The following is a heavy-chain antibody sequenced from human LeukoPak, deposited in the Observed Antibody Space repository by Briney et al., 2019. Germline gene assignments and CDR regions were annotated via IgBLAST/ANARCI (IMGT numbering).Heavy chain of an antibody. Sequence: SVKVSCKASGGTFSSYAISWVRQAPGQGLEWMGRIIPILGIANYAQKFQGRVTITADKSTSTAYMELSCLRSEDTAVYYCARGLVGATYWFDPWGQGTLVTVSS. CDR2: IIPILGIA. D-gene: IGHD1-26*01. V-gene: IGHV1-69*04. J-gene: IGHJ5*02. CDR1: GGTFSSYA. CDR3: ARGLVGATYWFDP.